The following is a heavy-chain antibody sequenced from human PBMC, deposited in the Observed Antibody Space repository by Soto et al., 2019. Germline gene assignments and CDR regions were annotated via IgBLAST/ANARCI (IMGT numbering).Heavy chain of an antibody. CDR3: ARESEDLTSNFDY. J-gene: IGHJ4*02. CDR2: ISSTTNYI. Sequence: GGSLRLSCAASGFTFTRYSMNWVRQAPGKGLEWVSSISSTTNYIYYGDSMKGRFTISRDNAKNSLCLEMNSLRAEDTAVYYCARESEDLTSNFDYWGQGTLVTVSS. CDR1: GFTFTRYS. V-gene: IGHV3-21*06.